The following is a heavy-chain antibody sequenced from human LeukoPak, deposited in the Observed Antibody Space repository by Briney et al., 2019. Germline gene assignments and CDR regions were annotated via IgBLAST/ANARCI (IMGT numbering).Heavy chain of an antibody. CDR3: ASRPRAVAGSLDY. CDR2: LSSDGNNQ. Sequence: GTSLRLSCVSSGIIFSSYSMHWVRQTPGRELEWVASLSSDGNNQYYAASVKGRFTISRDMSMNTLFLQMASLKVDDSALHYCASRPRAVAGSLDYWGQGTRVIVSS. J-gene: IGHJ4*02. D-gene: IGHD6-19*01. V-gene: IGHV3-30-3*02. CDR1: GIIFSSYS.